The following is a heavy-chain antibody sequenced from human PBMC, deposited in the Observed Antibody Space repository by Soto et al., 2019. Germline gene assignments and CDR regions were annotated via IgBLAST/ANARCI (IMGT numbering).Heavy chain of an antibody. CDR3: AREDEALLWFGELLPRAALDY. D-gene: IGHD3-10*01. CDR1: GFTFSSYS. V-gene: IGHV3-21*01. J-gene: IGHJ4*02. Sequence: GGSLRLSCAASGFTFSSYSMNWVRQAPGKGLEWVSSISSSSSYIYYADSVKGRFTISRYNAKNSLYLQMNSLRAEDTAVYYCAREDEALLWFGELLPRAALDYWGQGTLVTVSS. CDR2: ISSSSSYI.